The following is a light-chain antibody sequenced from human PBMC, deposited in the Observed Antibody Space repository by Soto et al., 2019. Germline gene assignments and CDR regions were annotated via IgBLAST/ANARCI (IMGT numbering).Light chain of an antibody. V-gene: IGLV2-14*01. CDR1: SSDVGTYNY. CDR2: EVN. CDR3: TSYTGSSTPYV. Sequence: QSVLTQAASVSGSPGQSITISCTGTSSDVGTYNYVSWYQQHPDKAPKLIIYEVNNRPSGVSNRFSGSKSDNTASLTISGLQAEDEADYYCTSYTGSSTPYVFGTGTKVTV. J-gene: IGLJ1*01.